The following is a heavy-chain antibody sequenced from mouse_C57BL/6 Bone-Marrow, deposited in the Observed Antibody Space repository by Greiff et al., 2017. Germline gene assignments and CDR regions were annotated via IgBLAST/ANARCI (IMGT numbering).Heavy chain of an antibody. CDR3: ASPHYYGREDFDY. CDR1: GYTFTSYW. D-gene: IGHD1-2*01. J-gene: IGHJ2*01. Sequence: QVQLQQPGAELVRPGTSVKLSCKASGYTFTSYWMHWVKQRPGQGLEWIGVIDPSDSYTNYNQKFKGKAPLTVDTSSSTAYMQLSSLTSEDSAVSYCASPHYYGREDFDYWGQGTTLTVSS. V-gene: IGHV1-59*01. CDR2: IDPSDSYT.